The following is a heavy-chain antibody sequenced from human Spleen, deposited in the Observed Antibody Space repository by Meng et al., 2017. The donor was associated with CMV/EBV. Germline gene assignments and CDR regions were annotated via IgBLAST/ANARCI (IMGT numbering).Heavy chain of an antibody. CDR2: ISSSGSTI. CDR1: GFTFSNYE. CDR3: ARWYSNTWGDYYGMDV. J-gene: IGHJ6*02. D-gene: IGHD6-13*01. V-gene: IGHV3-48*03. Sequence: GGSLRLSCAASGFTFSNYEMNWVRQAPGKGLEWVSYISSSGSTIHYADSVKGRFTISRDNAKNSVHLQMDSLRVEDTGVYYCARWYSNTWGDYYGMDVWGQGTRVTVSS.